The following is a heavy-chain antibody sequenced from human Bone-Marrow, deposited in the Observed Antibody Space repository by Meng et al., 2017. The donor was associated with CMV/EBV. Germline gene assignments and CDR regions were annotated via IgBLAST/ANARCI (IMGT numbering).Heavy chain of an antibody. CDR1: GGSISSYY. Sequence: SETLSLTCTVSGGSISSYYWSWIRQPPGKGLEWIGYIYYSGSTNYNPSLKSRVTISVDTSKNQFSLKLSSVTAADTAVHYCARVVSSGWVDPWGQGTLVTVSS. J-gene: IGHJ5*02. V-gene: IGHV4-59*01. D-gene: IGHD6-19*01. CDR3: ARVVSSGWVDP. CDR2: IYYSGST.